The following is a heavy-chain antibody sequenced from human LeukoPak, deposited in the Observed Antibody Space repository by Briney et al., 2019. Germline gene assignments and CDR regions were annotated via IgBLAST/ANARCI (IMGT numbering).Heavy chain of an antibody. CDR1: GFTFTDYS. CDR2: ISGTGGTT. V-gene: IGHV3-23*01. D-gene: IGHD4-17*01. CDR3: AKGRGTTVTAAANY. J-gene: IGHJ4*02. Sequence: GGSLRLSCAASGFTFTDYSMNWVRQAPGKGLEWVSTISGTGGTTYYADSVKGRFTISRDNSKNTLFLQFNSLRADDTAVYYCAKGRGTTVTAAANYWGQGTLVTVSS.